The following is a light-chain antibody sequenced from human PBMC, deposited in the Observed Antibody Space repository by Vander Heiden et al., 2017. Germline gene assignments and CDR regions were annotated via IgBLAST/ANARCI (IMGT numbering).Light chain of an antibody. Sequence: QPALTPPAPVSGSPGQSITISCNGTSGDVGNHNFVSWYQQHPGKAPKLMIYEVSKRPSGISNRFSGSKSGNTASLTISGLQAEDEADYYCCSYAGSTTYAFGIGTKVTVL. V-gene: IGLV2-23*02. J-gene: IGLJ1*01. CDR1: SGDVGNHNF. CDR2: EVS. CDR3: CSYAGSTTYA.